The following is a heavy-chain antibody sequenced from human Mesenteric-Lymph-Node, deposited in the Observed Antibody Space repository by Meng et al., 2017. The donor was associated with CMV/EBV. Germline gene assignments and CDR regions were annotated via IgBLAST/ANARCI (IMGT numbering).Heavy chain of an antibody. CDR1: GYTFTSYG. D-gene: IGHD6-13*01. CDR3: ARESSSWGLFFYYYGMDV. V-gene: IGHV1-18*01. J-gene: IGHJ6*02. CDR2: ISAYNGNT. Sequence: ASVKVSCKASGYTFTSYGISWVRQAPGQGLEWMGWISAYNGNTNYAQKFQGRVTMTTDTSTSTAYMELRSLRSEDTAVYYCARESSSWGLFFYYYGMDVWGQGTTVTVSS.